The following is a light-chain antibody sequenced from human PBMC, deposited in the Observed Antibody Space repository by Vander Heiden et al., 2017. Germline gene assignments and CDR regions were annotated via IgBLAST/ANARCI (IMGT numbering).Light chain of an antibody. CDR3: QQYGSSPWT. Sequence: EIALTQSPGTLSLSPGERATRSRRPRQRVSSSYLAWYQQKHGQAPRLLIYGASSRATGIPDRFSGSGSGTDFTLTISRLEPEDFAVYYCQQYGSSPWTFGQGTKVEIK. CDR2: GAS. V-gene: IGKV3-20*01. CDR1: QRVSSSY. J-gene: IGKJ1*01.